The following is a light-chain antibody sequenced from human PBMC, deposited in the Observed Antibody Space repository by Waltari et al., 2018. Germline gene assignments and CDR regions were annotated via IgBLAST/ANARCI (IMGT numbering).Light chain of an antibody. CDR2: DVS. CDR3: SSDASSSTPVV. Sequence: QSALTQPASVSGSPGQSITISCTATSSDVGTYNYVSWYQQHPGQPPKLIIYDVSNRPSGVSNRFSGSKSGNTASLTISGLQAEDEADYYCSSDASSSTPVVLGGGTKLTVL. J-gene: IGLJ2*01. V-gene: IGLV2-14*03. CDR1: SSDVGTYNY.